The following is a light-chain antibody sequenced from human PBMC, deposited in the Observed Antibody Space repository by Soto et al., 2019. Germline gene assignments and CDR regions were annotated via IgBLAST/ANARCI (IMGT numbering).Light chain of an antibody. J-gene: IGKJ4*01. V-gene: IGKV3-20*01. CDR3: QQYGSSTLT. CDR2: GAS. Sequence: EIVLTQSPGTLSLSPGERATLSCRASQSVSSSYLAWYQQKPGQAPRLLIYGASSRATGIPDRFSGSGSGKDFTLTISRLEPEDFAVYYCQQYGSSTLTFGGGTKLEIK. CDR1: QSVSSSY.